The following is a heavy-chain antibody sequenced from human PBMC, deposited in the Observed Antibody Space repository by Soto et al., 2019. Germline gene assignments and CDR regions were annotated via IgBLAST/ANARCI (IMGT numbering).Heavy chain of an antibody. D-gene: IGHD6-13*01. Sequence: QVQLQESGPGLVKPSETLSLTCTVSGGSISSYYWSWIRQPAGKGLEWIGRIYTSGSTNYNPSLKSRVTMSVDTHKNHFSLKWRSVTAADTAVYYCVSIAAAGHSCDYWGQGTLVTVSS. CDR2: IYTSGST. CDR1: GGSISSYY. V-gene: IGHV4-4*07. J-gene: IGHJ4*02. CDR3: VSIAAAGHSCDY.